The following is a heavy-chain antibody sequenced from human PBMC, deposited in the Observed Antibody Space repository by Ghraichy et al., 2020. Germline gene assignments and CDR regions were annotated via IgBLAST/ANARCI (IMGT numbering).Heavy chain of an antibody. CDR3: ARDGARAYDFDY. CDR2: ISSSRTYI. Sequence: GGSLRLSCAASGFTFSTYTMNWVRQAPGKGLEWVSSISSSRTYIYYADSVKGRFTISRDNAKNSLFLQMNSLRAEDTALYYCARDGARAYDFDYWGQGTLVTVSS. CDR1: GFTFSTYT. D-gene: IGHD5-12*01. V-gene: IGHV3-21*01. J-gene: IGHJ4*02.